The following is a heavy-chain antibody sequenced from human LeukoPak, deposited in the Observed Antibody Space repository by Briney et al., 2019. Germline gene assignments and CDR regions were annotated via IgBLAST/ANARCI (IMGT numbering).Heavy chain of an antibody. CDR2: ISGDGGDT. V-gene: IGHV3-43*02. D-gene: IGHD3-3*01. Sequence: GGSPRLSCAASGFTFDDYAMHRVRQAPGKGLEWVSLISGDGGDTYYADSVRGRFTISRDNSKNSLYLQMKSLRTEDTALYYCAKDISDFWSGYYLCESWGKGTLVTVSS. CDR3: AKDISDFWSGYYLCES. CDR1: GFTFDDYA. J-gene: IGHJ4*02.